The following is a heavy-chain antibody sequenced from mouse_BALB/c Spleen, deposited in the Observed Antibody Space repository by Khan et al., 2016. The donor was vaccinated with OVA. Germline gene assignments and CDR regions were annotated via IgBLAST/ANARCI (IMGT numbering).Heavy chain of an antibody. J-gene: IGHJ3*01. CDR1: DFSLTNYG. CDR2: IWSGGST. Sequence: VQLQESGPGLVQPSQSLSITCTVSDFSLTNYGVHWVRQSPGQGLEWLGVIWSGGSTDYNVAFISRLSITKDNSKSQVFFKMNSLQVDDTAIYYCARRDYGISYGFAYWGQGTLVTVSA. CDR3: ARRDYGISYGFAY. D-gene: IGHD1-1*01. V-gene: IGHV2-4*02.